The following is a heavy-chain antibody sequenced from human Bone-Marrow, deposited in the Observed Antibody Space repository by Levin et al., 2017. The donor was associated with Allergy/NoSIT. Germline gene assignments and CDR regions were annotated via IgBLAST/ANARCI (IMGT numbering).Heavy chain of an antibody. Sequence: PGGSLRLSCAASGFTFSSYAMHWVRQTPGKGLEWVAVISFDGINEYFADSVKGRFTISRDNSKSTLYLQMNSLRAEDTAVYYCARGSPWKWELTYFFDYWGQGALVTVSS. CDR3: ARGSPWKWELTYFFDY. D-gene: IGHD1-26*01. CDR2: ISFDGINE. V-gene: IGHV3-30-3*01. CDR1: GFTFSSYA. J-gene: IGHJ4*02.